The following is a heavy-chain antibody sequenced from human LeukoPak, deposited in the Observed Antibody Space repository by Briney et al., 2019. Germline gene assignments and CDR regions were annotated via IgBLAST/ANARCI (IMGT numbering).Heavy chain of an antibody. CDR2: ISYDGSNK. CDR3: ARGPSYCTNGVCAPEGLYYYYGMDV. J-gene: IGHJ6*02. CDR1: GFTFSSYA. Sequence: PGGSLRLSCAASGFTFSSYAMHWVRQAPGKGLEWVAVISYDGSNKYYADSVKGRFTISRDNSKNTLYLQMNSLRAEDTAVYYCARGPSYCTNGVCAPEGLYYYYGMDVWGQGTTVTVSS. D-gene: IGHD2-8*01. V-gene: IGHV3-30-3*01.